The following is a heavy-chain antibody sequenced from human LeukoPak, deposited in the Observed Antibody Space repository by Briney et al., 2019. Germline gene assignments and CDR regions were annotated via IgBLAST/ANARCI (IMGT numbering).Heavy chain of an antibody. J-gene: IGHJ3*02. CDR1: GGSISSYY. D-gene: IGHD6-6*01. V-gene: IGHV4-59*12. Sequence: SETLSLTCTVSGGSISSYYWSWIRQPPGKGLEWIGYIYYSGSTNYNPSLKSRVTISVDRSKNQFSLKLSSVTAADTAVYYCARNIARIAARPGAFDIWGQGTMVTVSS. CDR2: IYYSGST. CDR3: ARNIARIAARPGAFDI.